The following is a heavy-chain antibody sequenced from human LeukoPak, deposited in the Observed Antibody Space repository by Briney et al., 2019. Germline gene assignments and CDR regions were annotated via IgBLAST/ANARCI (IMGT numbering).Heavy chain of an antibody. CDR1: GFTFSSYS. V-gene: IGHV3-21*01. CDR2: ISSSSSYI. D-gene: IGHD6-19*01. J-gene: IGHJ5*02. CDR3: ARGRAVAGRRWFDP. Sequence: GGSLRLFCAASGFTFSSYSMNWVRQAPGKGLEWVSSISSSSSYIYYADPVKGRFTISRDNAKNSLYLQMNSLRAEDTAVYYCARGRAVAGRRWFDPWGQGTLVTVSS.